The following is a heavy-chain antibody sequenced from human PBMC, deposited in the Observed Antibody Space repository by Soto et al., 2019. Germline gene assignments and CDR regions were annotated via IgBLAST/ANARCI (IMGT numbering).Heavy chain of an antibody. CDR2: IYYTGNT. V-gene: IGHV4-39*01. CDR3: SRHGLPTGGSWYGGVSYFDP. Sequence: QMLESGGGLVQPGGSLRLSCAVSGLTFDTYAMSWVRQAPGKGLEWIGSIYYTGNTYYSPSLRSRVAMSVDTSNNEFSLRLTSLTAVDTAVYFCSRHGLPTGGSWYGGVSYFDPWGQGILVTVSS. J-gene: IGHJ5*02. D-gene: IGHD6-13*01. CDR1: GLTFDTYA.